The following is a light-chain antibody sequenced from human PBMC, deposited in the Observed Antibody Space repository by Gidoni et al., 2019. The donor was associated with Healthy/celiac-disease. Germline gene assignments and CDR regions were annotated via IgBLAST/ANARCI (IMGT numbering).Light chain of an antibody. J-gene: IGKJ3*01. CDR1: QSLLHSNGYNY. CDR3: MQALQTPPT. CDR2: LGS. V-gene: IGKV2-28*01. Sequence: DIVMTQSPLSLPVTPGEPASISCRSSQSLLHSNGYNYLDWYLQKPGQSPQLLIYLGSNRASGVPDRFSGSGSGTDFTLKISRVEAEDVGLYYCMQALQTPPTFXPXTKVDIE.